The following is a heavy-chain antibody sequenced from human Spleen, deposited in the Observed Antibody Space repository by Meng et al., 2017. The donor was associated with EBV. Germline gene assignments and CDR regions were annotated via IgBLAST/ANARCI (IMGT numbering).Heavy chain of an antibody. CDR2: IYHSGST. J-gene: IGHJ5*02. D-gene: IGHD2-15*01. CDR3: ARGRAGCSGGSCYGHWFDP. CDR1: GGSVTSGGYS. V-gene: IGHV4-30-2*01. Sequence: LPLPVLRSRLAKPSQTLSLTCAVSGGSVTSGGYSWSWIRQPPGKGLEWIGFIYHSGSTYYNPSLQSRVTISIDTSKNQFSLKLSSVTAADTAVYYCARGRAGCSGGSCYGHWFDPWGQGTLVTVSS.